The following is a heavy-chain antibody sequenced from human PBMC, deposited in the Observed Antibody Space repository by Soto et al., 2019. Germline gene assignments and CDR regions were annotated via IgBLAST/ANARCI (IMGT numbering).Heavy chain of an antibody. D-gene: IGHD6-6*01. Sequence: KTSETLSLTCTVSGGYISSYYWSWIRQPPGKGLEWIGYIYYSGSTNYNPSLKSRVTISVDTSKNQFSLKLSSVTAADTAVYYCARGGDSSSSVGMDVWGQGTTVTVSS. CDR3: ARGGDSSSSVGMDV. V-gene: IGHV4-59*01. CDR1: GGYISSYY. CDR2: IYYSGST. J-gene: IGHJ6*02.